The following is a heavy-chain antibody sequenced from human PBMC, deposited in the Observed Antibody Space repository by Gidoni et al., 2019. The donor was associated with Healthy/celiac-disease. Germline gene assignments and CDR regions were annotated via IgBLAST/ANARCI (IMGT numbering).Heavy chain of an antibody. Sequence: QVQRVQPGAEVKRPGVSVKVSGKASGYTFTGYYMHWGRQAPGQGREWVGWFNPNIVGTNYAQKFQGRVTMTRDTSISTAYMELSRLRSDDPAVYYCATVGPDFWSGYYSFDYWGQGTLVTVSS. CDR2: FNPNIVGT. J-gene: IGHJ4*02. V-gene: IGHV1-2*02. D-gene: IGHD3-3*01. CDR1: GYTFTGYY. CDR3: ATVGPDFWSGYYSFDY.